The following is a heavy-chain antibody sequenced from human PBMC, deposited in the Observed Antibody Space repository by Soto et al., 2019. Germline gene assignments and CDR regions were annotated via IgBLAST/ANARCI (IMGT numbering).Heavy chain of an antibody. CDR1: GFSLSTSGVG. CDR2: IYWDDDK. CDR3: AHRRISHITIFGFKEYNWFDP. V-gene: IGHV2-5*02. J-gene: IGHJ5*02. Sequence: SGPTLVNPTQTLTLTCTFSGFSLSTSGVGVGWIRQPPGKALEWLALIYWDDDKRYSPSLKSRLTITKDTSKNQVVLTMTNMDPVDTATYYCAHRRISHITIFGFKEYNWFDPWGQGTLVTVSS. D-gene: IGHD3-3*01.